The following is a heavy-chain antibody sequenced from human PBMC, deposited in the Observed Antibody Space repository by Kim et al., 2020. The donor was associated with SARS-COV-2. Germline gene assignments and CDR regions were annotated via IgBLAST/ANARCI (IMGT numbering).Heavy chain of an antibody. Sequence: SETLSLTCAVYGGSFSGYYWSWIRQPPGKGLEWIGEINHSGSTNYNPSLKSRVTISVDTSKNQFSLKLSSVTAADTAVYYCARRPFMGELTRYGMDVWGQGTTVTVSS. V-gene: IGHV4-34*01. CDR2: INHSGST. CDR3: ARRPFMGELTRYGMDV. J-gene: IGHJ6*02. CDR1: GGSFSGYY. D-gene: IGHD3-16*01.